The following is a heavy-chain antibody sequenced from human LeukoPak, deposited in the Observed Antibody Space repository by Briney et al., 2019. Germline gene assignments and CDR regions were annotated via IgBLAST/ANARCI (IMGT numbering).Heavy chain of an antibody. CDR1: GGSISRSSYY. J-gene: IGHJ3*02. Sequence: PSETLSLTCTVSGGSISRSSYYWGWIRQPPGKGLEWIGSIYYSGSTYYNPSLKSRVTMSVDTSKNQFSLKLSSVTAADTAVYYCARSAITMIVVVARNAFDIWGQGTMVTVSS. CDR3: ARSAITMIVVVARNAFDI. D-gene: IGHD3-22*01. V-gene: IGHV4-39*01. CDR2: IYYSGST.